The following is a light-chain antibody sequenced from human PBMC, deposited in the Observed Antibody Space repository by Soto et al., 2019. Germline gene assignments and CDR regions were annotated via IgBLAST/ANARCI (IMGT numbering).Light chain of an antibody. J-gene: IGLJ1*01. CDR3: QSYDSSLSGYV. CDR1: SSNIGAGYD. CDR2: ANS. V-gene: IGLV1-40*01. Sequence: VLTQPPSVSGAPGQRVTIPCTGSSSNIGAGYDVHWYQQLPETAPKVVIYANSNRPSGVPDRFSGSKSGTSASLAITGLQAEDEADYYCQSYDSSLSGYVFGTGTKVTVL.